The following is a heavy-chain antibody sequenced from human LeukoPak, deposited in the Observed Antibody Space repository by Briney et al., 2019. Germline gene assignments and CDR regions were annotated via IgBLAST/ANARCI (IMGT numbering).Heavy chain of an antibody. CDR1: GGSISGSSSY. V-gene: IGHV4-39*07. D-gene: IGHD2-8*01. Sequence: SETLSLTCTVSGGSISGSSSYWGWIRQPPGKGLEWIGSMYYSGSTYYNPSLPSRVTMSVDTSKNQFSLKVISVTAADTAVYYCARGRVYAAYDAFDIWGQGTMVTVSS. J-gene: IGHJ3*02. CDR3: ARGRVYAAYDAFDI. CDR2: MYYSGST.